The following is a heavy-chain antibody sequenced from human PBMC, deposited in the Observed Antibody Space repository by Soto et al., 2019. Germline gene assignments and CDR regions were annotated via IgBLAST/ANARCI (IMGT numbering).Heavy chain of an antibody. D-gene: IGHD1-7*01. Sequence: SETLSLTCAGYGGSFSGYYWSWIRQPPGKGLEWIGEINHSGSTNYNPSLKSRVTISADTSKNQFSLKLSYVTAADTAVYYCARVEYNWNYVYYYYSGMDVWGQGPTVTVSS. CDR3: ARVEYNWNYVYYYYSGMDV. CDR2: INHSGST. CDR1: GGSFSGYY. V-gene: IGHV4-34*01. J-gene: IGHJ6*02.